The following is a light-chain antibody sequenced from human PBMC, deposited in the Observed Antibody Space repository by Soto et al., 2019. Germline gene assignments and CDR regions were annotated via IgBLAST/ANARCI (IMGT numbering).Light chain of an antibody. CDR1: SSDVGRYTY. CDR2: DVY. J-gene: IGLJ1*01. CDR3: TSYTSTSTPYV. V-gene: IGLV2-14*01. Sequence: QSVLTQPASVSGSPGQSITISCAGTSSDVGRYTYVSWYQQHPGKAPKLIIYDVYNRPSGVSNRFSGCKSGNTASLTISGLQAEDEADYYCTSYTSTSTPYVFGGGTKLTVL.